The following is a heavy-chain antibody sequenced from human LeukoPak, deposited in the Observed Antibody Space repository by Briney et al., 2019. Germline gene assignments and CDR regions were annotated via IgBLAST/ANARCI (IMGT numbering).Heavy chain of an antibody. CDR3: ARDPGSSGWSSY. Sequence: ASVKVSCKVSGYTLTELSMHWVRQAPGKGLEWMGGFDPEDGETIYAQKFQGRVTMTEDTSADTAYMELSSLRSEDTAVYYCARDPGSSGWSSYWGQGTLVTVSS. J-gene: IGHJ4*02. CDR2: FDPEDGET. D-gene: IGHD6-19*01. CDR1: GYTLTELS. V-gene: IGHV1-24*01.